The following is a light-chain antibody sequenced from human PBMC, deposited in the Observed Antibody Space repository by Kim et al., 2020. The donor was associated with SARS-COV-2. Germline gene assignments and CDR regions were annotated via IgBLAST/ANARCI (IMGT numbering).Light chain of an antibody. CDR3: GADHGSGSNFVYV. CDR2: VGTGGIVG. Sequence: CNLRSGYSNYKVSRYQQRQGKGPRFVLRVGTGGIVGSKGDGSPDRFSVLGSGLNRYLTIKNIQEEDESDYHCGADHGSGSNFVYVFGTGTKVTVL. J-gene: IGLJ1*01. V-gene: IGLV9-49*01. CDR1: SGYSNYK.